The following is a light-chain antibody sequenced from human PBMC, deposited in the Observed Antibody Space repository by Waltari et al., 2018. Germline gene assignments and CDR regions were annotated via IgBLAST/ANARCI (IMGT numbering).Light chain of an antibody. V-gene: IGKV1-5*03. CDR2: KAS. Sequence: DIQMTQSPSSLSASVGDRVTITCRASQSISDWLAWYQQKPGKAPILLIYKASILKSGVPSRFSGSGSGTQFTITISSLQPGDFATYYCQQYNTYSSFGQGTKLEIE. J-gene: IGKJ2*01. CDR1: QSISDW. CDR3: QQYNTYSS.